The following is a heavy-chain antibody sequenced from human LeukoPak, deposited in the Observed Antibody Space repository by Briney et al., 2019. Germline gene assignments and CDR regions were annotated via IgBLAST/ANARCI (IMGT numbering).Heavy chain of an antibody. D-gene: IGHD3-10*01. CDR2: ISAYNGNT. CDR3: ARQMYGSGSNWFDP. J-gene: IGHJ5*02. Sequence: GASVKVSCKASGYTFSSYGIRWVGQAPGQGLEGMGWISAYNGNTNYAQKLQGRVTMTTDTSTSTAYMELRSLRSDDTAVYYCARQMYGSGSNWFDPWGQGTLVTVSS. V-gene: IGHV1-18*01. CDR1: GYTFSSYG.